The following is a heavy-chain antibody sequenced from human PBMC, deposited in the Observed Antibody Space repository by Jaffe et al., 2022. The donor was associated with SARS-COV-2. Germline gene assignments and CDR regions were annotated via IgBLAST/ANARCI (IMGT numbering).Heavy chain of an antibody. D-gene: IGHD3-22*01. V-gene: IGHV4-61*02. CDR1: GGSISSGSYY. J-gene: IGHJ4*02. Sequence: QVQLQESGPGLVKPSQTLSLTCTVSGGSISSGSYYWSWIRQPAGKGLEWIGRIYTSGSTNYNPSLKSRVTISLDTSKNQFSLKLSSVTAADTAVYYCARGPGFYYDSSGYRNYFDYWGQGTLVTVSS. CDR3: ARGPGFYYDSSGYRNYFDY. CDR2: IYTSGST.